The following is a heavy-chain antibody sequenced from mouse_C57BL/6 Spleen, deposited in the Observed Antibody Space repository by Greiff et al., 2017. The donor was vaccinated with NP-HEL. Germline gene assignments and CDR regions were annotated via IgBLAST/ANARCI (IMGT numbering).Heavy chain of an antibody. CDR2: INPSNGGT. V-gene: IGHV1-53*01. J-gene: IGHJ2*01. Sequence: VQLQQPGTELVKPGASVKLSCKASGYTFTSYWMHWVKQRPGQGLEWIGYINPSNGGTNYTEKFKGKATLTVDKSSSTAYMQLRSLTSEDSAVYYCASRGYDHYLDYWGQGTTLTVSS. D-gene: IGHD2-10*02. CDR1: GYTFTSYW. CDR3: ASRGYDHYLDY.